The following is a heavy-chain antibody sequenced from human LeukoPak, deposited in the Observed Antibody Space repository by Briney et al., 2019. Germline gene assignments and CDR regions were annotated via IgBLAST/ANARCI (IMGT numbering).Heavy chain of an antibody. Sequence: ASVKVSCKASGYTFTSYAMHWVRQAPGQRLERMGWINAGNGNTKYSQEFQGRVTITRDTSASTAYMELSSLRSEDMAVYYCARGGPAMYYFDYWGQGTLVTVSS. J-gene: IGHJ4*02. CDR3: ARGGPAMYYFDY. CDR2: INAGNGNT. V-gene: IGHV1-3*03. CDR1: GYTFTSYA. D-gene: IGHD2-15*01.